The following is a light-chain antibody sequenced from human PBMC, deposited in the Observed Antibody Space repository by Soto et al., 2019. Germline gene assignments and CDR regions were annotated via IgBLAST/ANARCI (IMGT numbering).Light chain of an antibody. CDR1: QSVSTY. CDR3: QQRSNWPPT. J-gene: IGKJ1*01. V-gene: IGKV3-11*01. CDR2: DAS. Sequence: EIVFTQSPGTLSLSPGERATLSCSASQSVSTYLAWYQQKPGQAPRLLIYDASNRATGIPARFSGSGSGTDFTLTISSLEPEDFAVYYCQQRSNWPPTFGQGTKVDIK.